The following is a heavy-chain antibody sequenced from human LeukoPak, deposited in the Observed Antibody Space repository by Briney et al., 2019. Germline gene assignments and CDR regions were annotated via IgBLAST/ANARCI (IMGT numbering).Heavy chain of an antibody. Sequence: PGGSLRLSCAASGFSFTSYNMNWVRQAPGKGLEWISYMSSSTNTIDYADSVKGRFTISRDNADHSLYLQMNSLRAEDTAVYYCARVSSWYYFDYWGQGTLVTVSS. D-gene: IGHD6-13*01. J-gene: IGHJ4*02. CDR1: GFSFTSYN. V-gene: IGHV3-48*01. CDR3: ARVSSWYYFDY. CDR2: MSSSTNTI.